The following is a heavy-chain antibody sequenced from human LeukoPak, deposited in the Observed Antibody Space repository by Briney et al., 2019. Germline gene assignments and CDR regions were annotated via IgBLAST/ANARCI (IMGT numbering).Heavy chain of an antibody. J-gene: IGHJ4*02. Sequence: GRSLRLSCAASGFTFSNYGMHWVRQAPGKGLEWVAVIWFGGSNKYYADSVKGRFTISRDNSKNTLYLQMNSLRADDTAVYYCARDPQNYDILTGYNTPYDFDYWGQGTLVTVSS. CDR3: ARDPQNYDILTGYNTPYDFDY. CDR2: IWFGGSNK. V-gene: IGHV3-33*01. D-gene: IGHD3-9*01. CDR1: GFTFSNYG.